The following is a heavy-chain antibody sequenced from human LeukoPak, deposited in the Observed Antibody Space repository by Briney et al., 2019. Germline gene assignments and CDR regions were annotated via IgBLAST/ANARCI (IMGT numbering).Heavy chain of an antibody. V-gene: IGHV3-23*01. CDR1: GFTFSSYA. J-gene: IGHJ4*02. CDR2: ISGSGGST. CDR3: GRWPVRTYYFDY. D-gene: IGHD6-19*01. Sequence: GGSLRLSCAASGFTFSSYAISWVRQAPGKGLEWVSAISGSGGSTYYADSVKGRFTISRDNSKNTLYLQMNSLRAEDTAVYYCGRWPVRTYYFDYWGQGTLVTVSS.